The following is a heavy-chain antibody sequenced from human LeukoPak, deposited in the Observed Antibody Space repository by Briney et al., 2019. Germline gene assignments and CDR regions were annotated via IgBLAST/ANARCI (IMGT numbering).Heavy chain of an antibody. CDR1: GGSISTYY. V-gene: IGHV4-4*07. J-gene: IGHJ6*02. D-gene: IGHD3-10*01. CDR2: MNTGGTT. CDR3: ARDGTSGSGINYYYGMDV. Sequence: PSETLSLTCTVPGGSISTYYWTWIRQPAGKGLEWIGRMNTGGTTNYNPSLKSRVTMSVDTSKTQFSLKLSSVTAADTAVYYCARDGTSGSGINYYYGMDVWGPGTTVTVSS.